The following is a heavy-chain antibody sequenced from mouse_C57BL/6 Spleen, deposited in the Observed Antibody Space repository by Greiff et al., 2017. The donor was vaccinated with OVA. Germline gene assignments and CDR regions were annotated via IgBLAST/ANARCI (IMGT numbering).Heavy chain of an antibody. D-gene: IGHD1-1*01. Sequence: EVKLQQSGPELVKPGASVKISCKASGYTFTDYYLPFFPPLPFPLLYLIGDINPNNGGTSYNQKFKGKATLTVDKSSSTAYMELRSLTSEDSAVYYCARGNYGSSWGFAYWGQGTLVTVSA. CDR2: INPNNGGT. CDR3: ARGNYGSSWGFAY. CDR1: GYTFTDYY. J-gene: IGHJ3*01. V-gene: IGHV1-26*01.